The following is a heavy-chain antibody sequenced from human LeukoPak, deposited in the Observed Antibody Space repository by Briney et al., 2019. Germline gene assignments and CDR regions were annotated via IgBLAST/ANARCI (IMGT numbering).Heavy chain of an antibody. J-gene: IGHJ4*02. Sequence: GGSLRLSCAASGFTFDDYAMHWVRQAPGKGLEWVSCISWNSGSIGYADSVKGRFTISRDNAKNSLYLQMNSLRAEDTALYYCAKDMGGGYYGSGSPFDYWGQGTLVTVSS. CDR1: GFTFDDYA. CDR3: AKDMGGGYYGSGSPFDY. D-gene: IGHD3-10*01. V-gene: IGHV3-9*01. CDR2: ISWNSGSI.